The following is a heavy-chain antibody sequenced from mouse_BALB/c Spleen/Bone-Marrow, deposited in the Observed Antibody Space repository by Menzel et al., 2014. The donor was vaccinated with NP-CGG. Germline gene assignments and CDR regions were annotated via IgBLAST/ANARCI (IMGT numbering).Heavy chain of an antibody. D-gene: IGHD4-1*01. J-gene: IGHJ1*01. V-gene: IGHV5-17*02. Sequence: EVKLMESGGGLVQPGGSRRLSCAASGFTFSSFGMHWVRQAPEKGLEWVAHISSGSSTIFYVDTVKGRFAISRDNPKNTLFLQMTSLRSEDTAMYYCTRGGNWDDFDVWGAGTTVTVSS. CDR1: GFTFSSFG. CDR2: ISSGSSTI. CDR3: TRGGNWDDFDV.